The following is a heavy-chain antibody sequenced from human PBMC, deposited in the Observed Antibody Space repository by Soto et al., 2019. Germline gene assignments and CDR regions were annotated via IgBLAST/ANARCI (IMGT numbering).Heavy chain of an antibody. V-gene: IGHV5-10-1*01. J-gene: IGHJ6*02. CDR2: IDPSDSYT. CDR1: GYSFTSYW. D-gene: IGHD3-16*01. CDR3: ARGGSPNYYYYGMDV. Sequence: PGESLKISCKGSGYSFTSYWISWVRQMPGKGLEWMGRIDPSDSYTNYSPSFQGHVTISADKSISTAYLQWSSLKASDTAMYYCARGGSPNYYYYGMDVLGQGTTVTVSS.